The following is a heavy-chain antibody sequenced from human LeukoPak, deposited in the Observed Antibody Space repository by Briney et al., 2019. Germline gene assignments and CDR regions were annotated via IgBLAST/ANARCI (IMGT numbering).Heavy chain of an antibody. D-gene: IGHD2-2*01. Sequence: GGSLRLSCAASGFTFSSYSMNWVRQAPGKGLEWVSYISSSSSTIYYADSVKGRFTISRDNAKNSLYLQMNSLRAEDTAVYYCARYCSSTSCYDIYYYGMDIWGQGTTVTVSS. CDR3: ARYCSSTSCYDIYYYGMDI. V-gene: IGHV3-48*01. J-gene: IGHJ6*02. CDR1: GFTFSSYS. CDR2: ISSSSSTI.